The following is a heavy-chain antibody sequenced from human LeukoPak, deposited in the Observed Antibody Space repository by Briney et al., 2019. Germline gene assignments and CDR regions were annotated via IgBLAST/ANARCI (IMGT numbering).Heavy chain of an antibody. Sequence: SETLSLTCTVSGGSISSYYWSWIRQPPGKGLEWIGYIYYSGSTNYNPSLKGRVTISVDTSKNQFSLKLSSVTAADTAVYYCARSSTYYGMDVWGQGTTVTVSS. CDR1: GGSISSYY. V-gene: IGHV4-59*12. D-gene: IGHD6-13*01. CDR2: IYYSGST. J-gene: IGHJ6*02. CDR3: ARSSTYYGMDV.